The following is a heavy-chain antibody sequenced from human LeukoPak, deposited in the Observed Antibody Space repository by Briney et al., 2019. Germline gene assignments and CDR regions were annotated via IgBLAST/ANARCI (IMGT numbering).Heavy chain of an antibody. Sequence: SVKVSCKASGGTFSSYTISWVRQAPGQGLEWMGRIIPILGIANYAQKFQGRVTITADKSTSTAYMELSSLRSEDTAVYYCAEGRGSIAVGFDYWGQGTLVTVFS. V-gene: IGHV1-69*02. J-gene: IGHJ4*02. CDR1: GGTFSSYT. D-gene: IGHD2-21*01. CDR3: AEGRGSIAVGFDY. CDR2: IIPILGIA.